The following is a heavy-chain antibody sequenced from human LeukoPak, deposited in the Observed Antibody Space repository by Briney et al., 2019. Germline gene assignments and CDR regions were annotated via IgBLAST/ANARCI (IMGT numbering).Heavy chain of an antibody. CDR1: GFDFSTYT. CDR2: ISSSSSYI. Sequence: PGGSLRLSCAASGFDFSTYTMNWVRQAPGKGLEWVSSISSSSSYIYYADSVKGRFTISRDNAKNSIYLQMNSLRAEDTAVYYCTRDPGRCTSTSCYPDYWGQGTLVTVSS. J-gene: IGHJ4*02. D-gene: IGHD2-2*01. CDR3: TRDPGRCTSTSCYPDY. V-gene: IGHV3-21*01.